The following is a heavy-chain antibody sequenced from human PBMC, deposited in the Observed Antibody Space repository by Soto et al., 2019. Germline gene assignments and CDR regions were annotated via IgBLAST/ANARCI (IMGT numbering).Heavy chain of an antibody. D-gene: IGHD3-16*01. CDR1: GGSISSSSYY. CDR2: IYYSGST. CDR3: AWGSYFPGVDY. V-gene: IGHV4-39*01. Sequence: SETLSLTCTVSGGSISSSSYYWGWIRQPPGKGLEWIGSIYYSGSTYYNPSLKSRVTISVDTSKNQFSLKLSSVTAADTAVYYCAWGSYFPGVDYWGQGTLVTVSS. J-gene: IGHJ4*02.